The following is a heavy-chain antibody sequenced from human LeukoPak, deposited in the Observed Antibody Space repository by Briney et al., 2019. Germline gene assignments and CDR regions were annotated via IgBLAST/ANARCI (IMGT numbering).Heavy chain of an antibody. CDR2: ISATSTYI. Sequence: NSGGSLRLSCAASGFTFSSHSMTWVRQAPGKGLEWVSSISATSTYIHYADSVKGRFTISRDNAKNSLYLQMNTLRAEDTAVYYCAREAYSSTSGYYCGLDVWGQGTTVTVSS. J-gene: IGHJ6*02. CDR1: GFTFSSHS. D-gene: IGHD6-13*01. CDR3: AREAYSSTSGYYCGLDV. V-gene: IGHV3-21*01.